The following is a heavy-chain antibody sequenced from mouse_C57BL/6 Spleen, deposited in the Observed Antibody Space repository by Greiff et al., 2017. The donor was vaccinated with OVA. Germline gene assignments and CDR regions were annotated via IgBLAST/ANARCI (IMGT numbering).Heavy chain of an antibody. CDR1: GYTFTSYW. J-gene: IGHJ3*01. Sequence: VQLQQPGAELVMPGASVKLSCKASGYTFTSYWMHWVKQRPGQGLEWIGEIDPSDSYTNYNQKFKGKSKLTVDKSSSTAYMQLSSLTSEDSAVYYCARDYGSWFAYWGQGSLVTVSA. CDR3: ARDYGSWFAY. CDR2: IDPSDSYT. V-gene: IGHV1-69*01. D-gene: IGHD1-1*01.